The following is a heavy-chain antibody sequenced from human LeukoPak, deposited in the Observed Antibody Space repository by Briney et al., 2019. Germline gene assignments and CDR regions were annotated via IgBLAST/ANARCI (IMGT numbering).Heavy chain of an antibody. CDR2: IYYSGST. V-gene: IGHV4-39*01. Sequence: PSGTLCLSCTVSGGSISSSSYYWGWLRQPPGKGLAWIVSIYYSGSTYYNPSLKGRVTISVDTSKTQFSLKLSSVTAADTAVYYCARPKHGDAFDTWGQGKMVTVSS. J-gene: IGHJ3*02. CDR1: GGSISSSSYY. CDR3: ARPKHGDAFDT.